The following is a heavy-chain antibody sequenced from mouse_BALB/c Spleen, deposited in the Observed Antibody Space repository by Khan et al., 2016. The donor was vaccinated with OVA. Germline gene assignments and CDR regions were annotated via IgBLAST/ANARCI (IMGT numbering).Heavy chain of an antibody. D-gene: IGHD1-1*01. CDR2: INPSTGYT. V-gene: IGHV1-7*01. Sequence: VQLQQSGAELVKPGASVKLSCRASGYTFTNYWMHWVKQRPGQGLEWIGNINPSTGYTEYNPKFKDKATLTEDKSSSTAYMQLSSLTSEDSAVYYCVNHGSSSAWFSYWGQGTLVTVSA. CDR3: VNHGSSSAWFSY. CDR1: GYTFTNYW. J-gene: IGHJ3*01.